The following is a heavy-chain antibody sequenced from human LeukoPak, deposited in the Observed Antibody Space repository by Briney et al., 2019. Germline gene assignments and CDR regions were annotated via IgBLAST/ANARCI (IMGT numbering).Heavy chain of an antibody. J-gene: IGHJ4*02. CDR2: ISYDGSNK. CDR1: GFTFSSYA. Sequence: GGSLRLSCAASGFTFSSYAMHWVRQAPGKGLGWVAVISYDGSNKYYADSVKGRFTISRDNSKNTLYLQMNSLRAEDTAVYYCARADYGDYLGYWGQGTLVTVSS. D-gene: IGHD4-17*01. V-gene: IGHV3-30*04. CDR3: ARADYGDYLGY.